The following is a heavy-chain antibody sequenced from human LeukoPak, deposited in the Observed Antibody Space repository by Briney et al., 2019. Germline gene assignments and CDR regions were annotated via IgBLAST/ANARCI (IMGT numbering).Heavy chain of an antibody. J-gene: IGHJ4*02. V-gene: IGHV3-23*01. CDR1: GFTSNNYA. CDR2: ISGSDDNT. Sequence: GGSLRLSCAASGFTSNNYAMSWVRQAPGKGLEWVSTISGSDDNTYYADSVKGRFTISRDISKNTLYLQMNSLRADDTAVYYCANDFDHWGQGTLVTVSS. CDR3: ANDFDH.